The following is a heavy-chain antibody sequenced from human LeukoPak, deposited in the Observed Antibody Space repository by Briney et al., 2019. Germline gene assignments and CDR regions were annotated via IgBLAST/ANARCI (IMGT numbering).Heavy chain of an antibody. CDR1: GXTVSSNY. CDR2: IYSGGST. D-gene: IGHD1-1*01. CDR3: ARDDGRYYFDY. V-gene: IGHV3-53*01. J-gene: IGHJ4*02. Sequence: PGGSLRLSCAASGXTVSSNYVSWVRQAPGKGLEWVSVIYSGGSTYYADSVKGRFTISRDNSKNTLYLQMNSLRAEDTAVYYCARDDGRYYFDYWGQGTLVTVSS.